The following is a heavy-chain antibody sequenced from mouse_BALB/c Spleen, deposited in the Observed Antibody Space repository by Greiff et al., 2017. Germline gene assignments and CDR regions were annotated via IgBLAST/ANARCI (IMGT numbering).Heavy chain of an antibody. V-gene: IGHV1-4*01. Sequence: QVQLQQSGAELARPGASVKMSCKASGYTFTSYTMHWVKQRPGQGLEWIGYINPSSGYTNYNQKFKDKATLTADKSSSTACMQLSSLTSEDSAVYYCASSGYYAMDYWGQGTSVTVSS. CDR3: ASSGYYAMDY. CDR1: GYTFTSYT. J-gene: IGHJ4*01. CDR2: INPSSGYT.